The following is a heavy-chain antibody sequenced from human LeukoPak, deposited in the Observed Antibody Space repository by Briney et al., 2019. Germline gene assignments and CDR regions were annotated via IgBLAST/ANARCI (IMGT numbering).Heavy chain of an antibody. CDR1: GYTFTTYY. CDR3: ARSDDSHGSDY. CDR2: INPRSGGT. J-gene: IGHJ4*02. Sequence: GASVKVSCKASGYTFTTYYMHWVRQAPGQGLEWMGIINPRSGGTSYAQKFQGRVTMTRDTSTRTVYMDLSSLRSEDTAVYYCARSDDSHGSDYWGQGTLVTVSS. D-gene: IGHD3-10*01. V-gene: IGHV1-46*01.